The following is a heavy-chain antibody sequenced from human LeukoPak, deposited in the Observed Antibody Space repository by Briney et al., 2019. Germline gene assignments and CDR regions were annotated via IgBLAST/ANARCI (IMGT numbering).Heavy chain of an antibody. CDR2: INPNSGGT. D-gene: IGHD6-19*01. Sequence: ASVTVSCKASGYTFTSYGISWVRQAPGQGLEWMGWINPNSGGTNYAQKFQGRVTMTRDTSISTAYMELSRLRSDDTAVYYCAREEVDSGWLTWGQGTLVTVSS. CDR1: GYTFTSYG. J-gene: IGHJ4*02. V-gene: IGHV1-2*02. CDR3: AREEVDSGWLT.